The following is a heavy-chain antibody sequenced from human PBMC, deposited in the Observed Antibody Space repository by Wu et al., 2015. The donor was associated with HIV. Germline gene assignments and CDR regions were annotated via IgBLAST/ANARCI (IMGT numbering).Heavy chain of an antibody. D-gene: IGHD3-10*01. J-gene: IGHJ3*02. Sequence: QVQLVQSGAEVKKPGASVKVSCKASGYTFTSYDINWVRQATGQGLEWMGWMNPNSGNTGYAQKFQGRVTMTRNTSISTAYMELSSLRSEDTAVYYCARVRYYGSGSYYDDAFDIWGQGTMVTVSS. CDR2: MNPNSGNT. CDR3: ARVRYYGSGSYYDDAFDI. V-gene: IGHV1-8*01. CDR1: GYTFTSYD.